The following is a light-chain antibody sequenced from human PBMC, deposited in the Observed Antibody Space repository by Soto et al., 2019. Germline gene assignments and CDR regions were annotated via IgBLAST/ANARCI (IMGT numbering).Light chain of an antibody. CDR3: QQANSFPFT. Sequence: DIQMTQSRSSVSASVGDRVTITCRASQGISSRLGWYQQKPGKAPKLLIYAASSLQSGVPSRFSGSVSGTDFTLTISSLQPEVFATYYCQQANSFPFTFGGGTKVEIK. CDR1: QGISSR. J-gene: IGKJ4*01. V-gene: IGKV1D-12*01. CDR2: AAS.